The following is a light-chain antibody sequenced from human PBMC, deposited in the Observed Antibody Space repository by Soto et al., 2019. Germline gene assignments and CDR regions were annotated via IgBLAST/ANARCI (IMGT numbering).Light chain of an antibody. J-gene: IGKJ3*01. CDR1: QNVLYTSNNKNQ. CDR3: QQYNNWPPFT. V-gene: IGKV4-1*01. CDR2: WAS. Sequence: DIVMTQSPDSLAVSLGERATINCKSSQNVLYTSNNKNQLAWYQQKPGQPPKLLIYWASTRESGVPDRFSGSGSGTTFTLTISSLQSEDFAVYYCQQYNNWPPFTFGPGTKVDIK.